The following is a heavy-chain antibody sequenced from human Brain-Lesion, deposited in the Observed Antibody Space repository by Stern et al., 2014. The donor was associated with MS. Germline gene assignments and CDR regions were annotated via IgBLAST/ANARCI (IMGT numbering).Heavy chain of an antibody. CDR2: SDHSGST. CDR3: ARFPASRPHVFDS. CDR1: GGSISSSNW. V-gene: IGHV4-4*02. D-gene: IGHD6-13*01. J-gene: IGHJ4*02. Sequence: QLQLQESGPGLVKPSGTLSLTCAVSGGSISSSNWWSWVRQSPGKGLGWIGESDHSGSTIYNPSLKSRVTVSVDKSKNRFSLNLRSVPAADTAVYFCARFPASRPHVFDSWGQGTLVTVSS.